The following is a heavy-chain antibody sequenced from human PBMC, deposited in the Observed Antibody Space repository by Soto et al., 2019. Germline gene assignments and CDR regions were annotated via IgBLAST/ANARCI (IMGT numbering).Heavy chain of an antibody. J-gene: IGHJ4*02. CDR2: FSATSENT. V-gene: IGHV3-23*01. Sequence: EVQLLESGGGLVQPGGSLRLSCVGSGFFFSRYTMTWVRQAPGKGLEWVSSFSATSENTYYADSVRGRFTISRDNSKNALFLQINSLPAEDTAMYYCAKARDQQWVRLPFDYWGQGILVIVSS. CDR1: GFFFSRYT. CDR3: AKARDQQWVRLPFDY. D-gene: IGHD6-19*01.